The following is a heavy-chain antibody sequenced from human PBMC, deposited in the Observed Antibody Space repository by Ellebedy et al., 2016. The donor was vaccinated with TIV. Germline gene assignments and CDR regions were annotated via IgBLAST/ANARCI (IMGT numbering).Heavy chain of an antibody. CDR2: INAGNGNT. Sequence: AASVKVSCKASGYTFTSYAMHWVRQAPGQRLEWMGWINAGNGNTKYSQKFQGRVTMTRDTSTSTVYMELSSLRSEDTAVYYCAREGSGYDLGTYYFDYWGQGTLVTVSS. D-gene: IGHD5-12*01. CDR3: AREGSGYDLGTYYFDY. CDR1: GYTFTSYA. V-gene: IGHV1-3*01. J-gene: IGHJ4*02.